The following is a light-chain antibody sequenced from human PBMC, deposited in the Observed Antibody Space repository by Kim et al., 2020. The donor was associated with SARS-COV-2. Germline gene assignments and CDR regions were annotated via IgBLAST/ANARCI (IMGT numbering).Light chain of an antibody. CDR3: CSYAGSSVHMV. Sequence: QSALTQPASVSGSPDQSITISCTGSASDVGAYNLVSWYQQHPDKAPKLMIFEVSKRPSEISYRFSGSKSGNTASLTISGLQAEDEADYYCCSYAGSSVHMVFGGGTQLTVL. J-gene: IGLJ2*01. V-gene: IGLV2-23*02. CDR1: ASDVGAYNL. CDR2: EVS.